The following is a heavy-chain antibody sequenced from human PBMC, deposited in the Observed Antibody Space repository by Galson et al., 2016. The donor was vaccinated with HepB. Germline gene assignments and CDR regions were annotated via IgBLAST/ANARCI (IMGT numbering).Heavy chain of an antibody. CDR1: GGSISSYY. Sequence: SETLSLTCTVSGGSISSYYWSWIRQPPGKGLEWIGFISYSGSTNYNPSLKSRVTISVDTSKNQFSLKLSSVTAADTAVYYCARHTPIVATITFDYWGQGTLVTVSS. D-gene: IGHD5-12*01. CDR3: ARHTPIVATITFDY. CDR2: ISYSGST. V-gene: IGHV4-59*08. J-gene: IGHJ4*02.